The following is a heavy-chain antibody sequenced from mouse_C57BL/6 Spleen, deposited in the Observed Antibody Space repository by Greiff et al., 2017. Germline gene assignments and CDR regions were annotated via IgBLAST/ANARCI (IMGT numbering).Heavy chain of an antibody. CDR1: GFNIKDDY. CDR2: IDPENGDT. D-gene: IGHD2-1*01. J-gene: IGHJ4*01. Sequence: VQLKESGAELVRPGASVKLSCTASGFNIKDDYMHWVKQRPEQGLEWIGWIDPENGDTEYASKFQGKATITADTSSNTAYLQLSSLTSEDTAVYYCTTVSIYYGNVYAMDYWGQGTSVTVSS. V-gene: IGHV14-4*01. CDR3: TTVSIYYGNVYAMDY.